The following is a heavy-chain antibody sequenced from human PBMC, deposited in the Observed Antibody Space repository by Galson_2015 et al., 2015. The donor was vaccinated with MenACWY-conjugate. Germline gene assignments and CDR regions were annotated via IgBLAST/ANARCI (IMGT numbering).Heavy chain of an antibody. CDR1: GFTFSSYW. CDR3: ARDLDSSVDYYDSSGQNPFDY. V-gene: IGHV3-7*03. Sequence: SLRLSCAASGFTFSSYWMSWVRQAPGKGLEWVANIKQDGSEKYYVDSVKGRFTISRDNAKNSLYLQMNSLRAEDTAVYYCARDLDSSVDYYDSSGQNPFDYWGQGTLVTVSS. CDR2: IKQDGSEK. D-gene: IGHD3-22*01. J-gene: IGHJ4*02.